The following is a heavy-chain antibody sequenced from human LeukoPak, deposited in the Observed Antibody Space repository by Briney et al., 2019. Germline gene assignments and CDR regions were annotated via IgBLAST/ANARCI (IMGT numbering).Heavy chain of an antibody. V-gene: IGHV3-7*01. CDR2: IKQDGSEK. Sequence: GGSLRLSCAASGFTFSSDWMSSVRQGPGEGLECGANIKQDGSEKYYVASVKGRFTISRDNAKNSLYLQINSLRAEDTAVYYCARLVVVTAVPYYFDYWGQGTLVTVSS. CDR1: GFTFSSDW. CDR3: ARLVVVTAVPYYFDY. D-gene: IGHD2-21*02. J-gene: IGHJ4*02.